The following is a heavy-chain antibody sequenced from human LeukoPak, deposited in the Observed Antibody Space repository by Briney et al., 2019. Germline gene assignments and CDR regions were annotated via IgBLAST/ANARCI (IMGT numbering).Heavy chain of an antibody. V-gene: IGHV4-59*01. J-gene: IGHJ3*02. D-gene: IGHD3-3*01. CDR3: ARDLEDNAFDI. Sequence: SETLSLTCAVYGGSFSGYYWSWIRQPPGKGLEWIGYIFYSGSTNYNPSLKSRVTISVDTSKNQFSLKLSSVTAADTAVYYCARDLEDNAFDIWGQGTMVTVSS. CDR1: GGSFSGYY. CDR2: IFYSGST.